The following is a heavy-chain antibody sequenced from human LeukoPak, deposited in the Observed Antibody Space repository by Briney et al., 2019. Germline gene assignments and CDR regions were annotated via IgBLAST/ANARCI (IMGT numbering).Heavy chain of an antibody. Sequence: GGSLRLSCAASGFTFSTYWMHWVRQAPGKGLEWVANIKQDGSEKYYVDSVKGRFTISRDNTKNSLYLQMNSLRAEDTAVYYCARDGVGAFDIWGQGTMVTVSS. J-gene: IGHJ3*02. CDR1: GFTFSTYW. CDR3: ARDGVGAFDI. V-gene: IGHV3-7*01. D-gene: IGHD3-10*01. CDR2: IKQDGSEK.